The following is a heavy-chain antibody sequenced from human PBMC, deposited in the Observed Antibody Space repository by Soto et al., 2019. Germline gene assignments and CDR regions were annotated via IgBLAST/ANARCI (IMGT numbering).Heavy chain of an antibody. Sequence: QVQLQESGPGLVKPSGTLSLTCAVSGGSISSSNCWSWVRQPPGKGLEWIGEVYHSGSTNYNPSLRSRVTISVDKSKNQSSRKLSSVTAADTAVYYCARVEGRFYYGMDVWGQGTTVTVSS. CDR2: VYHSGST. CDR3: ARVEGRFYYGMDV. CDR1: GGSISSSNC. J-gene: IGHJ6*02. V-gene: IGHV4-4*02.